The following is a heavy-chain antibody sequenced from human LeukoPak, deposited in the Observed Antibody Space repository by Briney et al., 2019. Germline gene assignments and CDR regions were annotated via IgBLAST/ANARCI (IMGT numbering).Heavy chain of an antibody. D-gene: IGHD5-24*01. CDR1: GFTFGDYA. J-gene: IGHJ3*02. CDR3: TITTTKESTKAFDI. CDR2: IRSKAYGGTT. Sequence: GGSLRLSCTASGFTFGDYAMSWFRQAPGKGLEWVGFIRSKAYGGTTEYDASVKGRFTISRDDSKSIAYLQMNSLKTEDTAVYYCTITTTKESTKAFDIWGQGTMVTVSS. V-gene: IGHV3-49*03.